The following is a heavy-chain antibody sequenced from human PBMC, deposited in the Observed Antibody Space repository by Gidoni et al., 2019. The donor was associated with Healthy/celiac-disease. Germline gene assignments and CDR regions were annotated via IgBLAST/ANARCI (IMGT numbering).Heavy chain of an antibody. V-gene: IGHV1-69*01. CDR2: LIPIFGTA. D-gene: IGHD1-26*01. CDR3: ARGIVGATYFQH. Sequence: QVQLVQSGAAVKQPGSSVNVSCKASGGTFSSYAISWARQAPGQGLEWMGGLIPIFGTANYAQKFQGRVTITADESTSTAYMELSSLRSEDTAVYYCARGIVGATYFQHWGQGTLITVSS. CDR1: GGTFSSYA. J-gene: IGHJ1*01.